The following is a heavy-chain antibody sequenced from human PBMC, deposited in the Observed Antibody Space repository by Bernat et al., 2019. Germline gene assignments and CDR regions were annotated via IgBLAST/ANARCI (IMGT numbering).Heavy chain of an antibody. CDR2: ISSSSSYI. J-gene: IGHJ4*02. CDR1: GFTFSSYS. Sequence: EVQLVESGGGLVKPGGSLRLSCAASGFTFSSYSMNWVRQAPGKGLEWVSSISSSSSYIYHADSVKGRFTISRDNAKNSLYLQMNSLRAEDTAVYYCASSKSSHLAWGQGTLVTVSS. V-gene: IGHV3-21*01. CDR3: ASSKSSHLA.